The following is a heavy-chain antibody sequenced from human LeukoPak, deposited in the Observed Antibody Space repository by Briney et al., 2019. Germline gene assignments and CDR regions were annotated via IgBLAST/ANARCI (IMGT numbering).Heavy chain of an antibody. J-gene: IGHJ4*02. Sequence: ASVKVSCKASGYTFTGYYIHWVRQAPGQGLEWMGWINSNSGGTNYAQKFQGRVTMTRDTSMSTAYMELSRLTFDDTAVYYCARDQMNSGWIEYWGQGTLVTASS. CDR3: ARDQMNSGWIEY. V-gene: IGHV1-2*02. D-gene: IGHD6-19*01. CDR2: INSNSGGT. CDR1: GYTFTGYY.